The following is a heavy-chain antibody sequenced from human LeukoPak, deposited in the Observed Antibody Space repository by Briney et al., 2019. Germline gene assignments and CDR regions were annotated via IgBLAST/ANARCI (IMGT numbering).Heavy chain of an antibody. D-gene: IGHD3-22*01. J-gene: IGHJ4*02. V-gene: IGHV1-69*05. CDR2: IMPIFRTA. CDR1: GGTFSRYA. CDR3: ASGVHDSSGALGD. Sequence: ASVKVSCKASGGTFSRYAISWVRQAPGQGLEWVGGIMPIFRTANYAQKFQGRVTVTTDESAGIVYMELSSLRSEGTAVYYCASGVHDSSGALGDWGQGTLVTVSS.